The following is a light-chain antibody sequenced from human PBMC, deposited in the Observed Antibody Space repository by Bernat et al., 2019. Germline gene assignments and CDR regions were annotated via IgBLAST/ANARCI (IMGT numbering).Light chain of an antibody. CDR2: GAS. CDR3: QQLDRFPIT. J-gene: IGKJ5*01. Sequence: DVQLTQSPSFLSASVGDRVDITCRASQVSGTYLVWYQKKPGKAPKLLIYGASTLQTGVPSRFSGSGSGTEFTLTIASLQPEDGATYFCQQLDRFPITFGQGTQLEIK. CDR1: QVSGTY. V-gene: IGKV1-9*01.